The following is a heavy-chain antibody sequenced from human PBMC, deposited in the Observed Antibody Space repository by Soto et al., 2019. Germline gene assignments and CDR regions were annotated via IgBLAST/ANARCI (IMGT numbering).Heavy chain of an antibody. D-gene: IGHD6-6*01. CDR1: GGSISSYY. CDR3: ARDSSSHYYCYGMDV. CDR2: IYYSRST. Sequence: SEPLSLTCTVSGGSISSYYWSWLRQPPGKGLEWIGYIYYSRSTYYNPSLKSRGTISVDTSENQFSLKLSSVTAADTAVYYCARDSSSHYYCYGMDVWGQGTTVTVS. J-gene: IGHJ6*02. V-gene: IGHV4-59*12.